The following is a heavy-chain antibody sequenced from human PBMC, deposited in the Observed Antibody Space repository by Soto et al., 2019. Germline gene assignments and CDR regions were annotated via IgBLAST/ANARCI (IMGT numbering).Heavy chain of an antibody. D-gene: IGHD1-7*01. CDR3: AGTTSLQWYYMDV. CDR2: TYYRSRWYN. CDR1: GDSVSSNSAA. Sequence: SQTLSLTCAISGDSVSSNSAAWNWIRQSPSRGLGWLGRTYYRSRWYNDYAVSVKSRITINPDTSKNQFSLHPNSVTPEDTAVYYCAGTTSLQWYYMDVWGKGTTVTVSS. J-gene: IGHJ6*03. V-gene: IGHV6-1*01.